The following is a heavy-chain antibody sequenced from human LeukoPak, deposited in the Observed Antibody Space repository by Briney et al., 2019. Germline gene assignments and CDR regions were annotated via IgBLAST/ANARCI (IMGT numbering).Heavy chain of an antibody. V-gene: IGHV1-24*01. J-gene: IGHJ6*03. CDR3: ATGRQTAVAMDV. D-gene: IGHD6-19*01. Sequence: ASVKVSCKVSGYTLTELSMHWVRQAPGKGLEWMGGFDPEDGETIYAQKFQGRVTMTEDTSTDTAYMELSSLRSEDTAVYYCATGRQTAVAMDVWGKGTTVTVSS. CDR2: FDPEDGET. CDR1: GYTLTELS.